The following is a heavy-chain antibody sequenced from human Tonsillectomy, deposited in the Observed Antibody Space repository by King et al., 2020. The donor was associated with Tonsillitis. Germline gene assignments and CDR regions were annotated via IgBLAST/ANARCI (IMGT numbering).Heavy chain of an antibody. CDR3: AKDAGRAAGTPESDY. CDR2: ISYDGSNK. V-gene: IGHV3-30*18. Sequence: LQLVQSGGGVVQPGRSLRLSCAASGFTFSSYGMHWVRQAPGKGLECVSVISYDGSNKYYADSVKGRFTISRDNSKNTLYLQMNSLRAEDTAVYYCAKDAGRAAGTPESDYWGQGTLVTVSS. CDR1: GFTFSSYG. D-gene: IGHD6-13*01. J-gene: IGHJ4*02.